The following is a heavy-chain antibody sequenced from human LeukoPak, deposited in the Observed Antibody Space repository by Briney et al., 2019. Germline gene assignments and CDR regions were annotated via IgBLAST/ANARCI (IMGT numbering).Heavy chain of an antibody. J-gene: IGHJ5*02. CDR1: GYTFTSYY. V-gene: IGHV1-2*02. CDR3: ARDHPPDCSGGSCYYVNWFDP. CDR2: INPNSGGT. D-gene: IGHD2-15*01. Sequence: ASVKVSCKASGYTFTSYYMHWVRQAPGQGLEWMGWINPNSGGTNYAQKFQGRVTMTRDTSISTAYMELSRLRSDDTAVYYCARDHPPDCSGGSCYYVNWFDPWGQGTLVTVSS.